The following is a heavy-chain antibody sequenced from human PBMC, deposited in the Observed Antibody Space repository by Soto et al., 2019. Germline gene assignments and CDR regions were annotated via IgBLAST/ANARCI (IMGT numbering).Heavy chain of an antibody. J-gene: IGHJ6*02. Sequence: DSGKVSCKASGYTFTGYYMHWVRQAPGQGLEWMGWINPNSGGTNYAQKFQGRVTMTRDTSISTAYMELSRLRSDDTAVYYCARVSSYGYLYYYYYGMDVWGQGTTVTVSS. CDR1: GYTFTGYY. CDR3: ARVSSYGYLYYYYYGMDV. CDR2: INPNSGGT. D-gene: IGHD5-18*01. V-gene: IGHV1-2*02.